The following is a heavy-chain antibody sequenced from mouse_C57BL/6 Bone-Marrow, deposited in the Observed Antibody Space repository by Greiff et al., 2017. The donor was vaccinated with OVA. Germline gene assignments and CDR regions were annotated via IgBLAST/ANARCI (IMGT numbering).Heavy chain of an antibody. CDR3: ARVVYYYGSTSYYFDY. D-gene: IGHD1-1*01. V-gene: IGHV1-69*01. CDR2: IDPSDSYT. Sequence: QVQLQQPGAELVMPGASVKLSCKASGYTFTSYWMHWVKQRPGQGLEWIGEIDPSDSYTNYNQKFKGKSTLTVDKSSSTAYMQLSSLTSEDSAVYYCARVVYYYGSTSYYFDYWGEGTTLTVSS. J-gene: IGHJ2*01. CDR1: GYTFTSYW.